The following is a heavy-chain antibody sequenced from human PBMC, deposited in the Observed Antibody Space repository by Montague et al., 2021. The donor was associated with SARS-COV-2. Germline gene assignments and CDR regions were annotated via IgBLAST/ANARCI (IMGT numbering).Heavy chain of an antibody. V-gene: IGHV3-21*01. CDR2: ISSSSSYI. CDR3: ARDRGGSYPLDY. Sequence: SLRLSCAASGFTFSSYSMNWVRQAPGKGLEWVSSISSSSSYIYYADSVKGRFTISRDNAKNSLYLQMNSLRAEDTAVYYCARDRGGSYPLDYWGQGTLVTGS. J-gene: IGHJ4*02. D-gene: IGHD1-26*01. CDR1: GFTFSSYS.